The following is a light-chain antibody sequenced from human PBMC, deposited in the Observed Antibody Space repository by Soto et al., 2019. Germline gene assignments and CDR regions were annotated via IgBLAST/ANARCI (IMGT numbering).Light chain of an antibody. Sequence: DIQMTQSPSFLSASVGDRVTITCRASQGIRNSLAWYQHKPGKVPKLLIYAASTLYSGVSSRFSGSGSETDFTLTIGSLQPEDVAVYYCQKHSSVPFTFGGGTKVEIK. J-gene: IGKJ4*01. CDR1: QGIRNS. CDR2: AAS. V-gene: IGKV1-27*01. CDR3: QKHSSVPFT.